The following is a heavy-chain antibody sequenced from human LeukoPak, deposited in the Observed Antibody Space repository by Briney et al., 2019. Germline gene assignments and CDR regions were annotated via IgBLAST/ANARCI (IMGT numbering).Heavy chain of an antibody. CDR1: GFTFSSYG. J-gene: IGHJ6*04. CDR2: IWYDGSSK. V-gene: IGHV3-33*01. D-gene: IGHD3-10*01. CDR3: ARATPKEVRGAPYYYYGMDV. Sequence: PGRSLRLSCAASGFTFSSYGMHWVRQAPGKGLEWVAVIWYDGSSKYYADSVKGRFTISRDNSKNTLYLQMNSLRAEDTAVYYCARATPKEVRGAPYYYYGMDVWGKGTTVTVSS.